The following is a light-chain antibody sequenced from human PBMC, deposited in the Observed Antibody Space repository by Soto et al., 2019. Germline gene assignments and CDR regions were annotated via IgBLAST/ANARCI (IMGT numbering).Light chain of an antibody. V-gene: IGLV1-40*01. Sequence: QLVLTQPPSVSGAPGQRVTISCTGSSSNIGAGYDVHWYQQLPGTAPKLLIYGNSNRPSGVPDRFSGSKSGTSASLAITGLQAEDEADYYCQSYDSSLSGLVFRTGTKVTVL. CDR1: SSNIGAGYD. J-gene: IGLJ1*01. CDR3: QSYDSSLSGLV. CDR2: GNS.